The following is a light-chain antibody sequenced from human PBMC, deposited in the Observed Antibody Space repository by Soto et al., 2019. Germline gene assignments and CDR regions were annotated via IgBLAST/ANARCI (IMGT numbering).Light chain of an antibody. CDR1: QSLLHSNGYNY. CDR3: MQALHTPST. CDR2: LGS. V-gene: IGKV2-28*01. Sequence: DIVMTQSPLSLPVTPGEPASISCRSSQSLLHSNGYNYLDWYLQKPGQSPQLLIYLGSNRASGVPDRFSGSGSGTDLTLKISRVEAEDVGVYYCMQALHTPSTFGGGTKVEIK. J-gene: IGKJ4*01.